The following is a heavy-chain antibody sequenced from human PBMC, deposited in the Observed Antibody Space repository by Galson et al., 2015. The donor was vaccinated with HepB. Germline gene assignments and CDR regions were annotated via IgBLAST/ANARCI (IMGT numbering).Heavy chain of an antibody. CDR1: GYTFTSYG. CDR3: ARWDYYDSSGSQKRGGY. CDR2: ISAYNGNT. Sequence: SVKVSCKASGYTFTSYGISWVRQAPGQGLEWMGWISAYNGNTNYAQKLQGRVTMTTDTSTSTAYMELRSLRPDDTAVYYCARWDYYDSSGSQKRGGYWGQGTLVTVSS. D-gene: IGHD3-22*01. V-gene: IGHV1-18*04. J-gene: IGHJ4*02.